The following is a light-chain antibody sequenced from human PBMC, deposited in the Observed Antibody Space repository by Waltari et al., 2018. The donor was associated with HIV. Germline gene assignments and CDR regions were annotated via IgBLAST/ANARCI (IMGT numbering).Light chain of an antibody. V-gene: IGKV3-15*01. CDR3: QQYSDWPRA. CDR2: DSS. J-gene: IGKJ1*01. CDR1: QSVSTN. Sequence: EIVVTQVPAALSVSPVDRASLSCIASQSVSTNLAWYHQVSGQAPRLLISDSSNRATGVPDRFSGSGSGTHFTLTISSLQSEDSGVYYCQQYSDWPRAFGLGTKVEV.